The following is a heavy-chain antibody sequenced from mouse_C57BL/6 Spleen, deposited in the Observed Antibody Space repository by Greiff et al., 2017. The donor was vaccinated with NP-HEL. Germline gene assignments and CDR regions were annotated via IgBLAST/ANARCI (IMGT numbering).Heavy chain of an antibody. Sequence: DVMLVESGGGLVKPGGSLKLSCAASGFTFSDYGMHWVRQAPEKGLEWVAYISSGSSTIYYADTVKGRFTISRDNAKNTLFLQMTSLRSEDTAMYYCARTYWYYFDYWGQGTTLTVSS. CDR2: ISSGSSTI. V-gene: IGHV5-17*01. J-gene: IGHJ2*01. CDR3: ARTYWYYFDY. CDR1: GFTFSDYG. D-gene: IGHD2-10*01.